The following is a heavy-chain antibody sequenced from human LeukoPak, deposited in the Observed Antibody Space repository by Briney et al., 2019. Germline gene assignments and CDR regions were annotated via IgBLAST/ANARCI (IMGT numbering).Heavy chain of an antibody. CDR2: IYYSGSTNY. CDR1: GGSIRSYY. Sequence: SETLSLTCTVSGGSIRSYYWSWIRQPPGKGLEWIGYIYYSGSTNYNYNLSLKSRVTISADTSKKQISLKLRSVTAADTAVYYCARGHREGDSSGYFSRGSSAFDYWGQGILVTVSS. V-gene: IGHV4-59*01. D-gene: IGHD3-22*01. J-gene: IGHJ4*02. CDR3: ARGHREGDSSGYFSRGSSAFDY.